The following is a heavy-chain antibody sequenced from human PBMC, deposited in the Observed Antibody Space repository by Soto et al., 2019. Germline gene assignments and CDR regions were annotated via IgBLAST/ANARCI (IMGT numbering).Heavy chain of an antibody. D-gene: IGHD3-16*01. J-gene: IGHJ5*02. Sequence: QVVLLQSGADVKEPGSSVNISCKTFGDVFSTDTINWVRQAPGQGLLWMGSIIPFLNLSNIEPTFMDRLSITADESTGTAFLKRRALTREDTARYFCATLGSQNDHGGHGTRITDSS. CDR2: IIPFLNLS. CDR1: GDVFSTDT. V-gene: IGHV1-69*09. CDR3: ATLGSQNDH.